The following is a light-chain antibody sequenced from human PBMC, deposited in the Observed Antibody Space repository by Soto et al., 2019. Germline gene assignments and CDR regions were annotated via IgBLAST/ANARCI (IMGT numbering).Light chain of an antibody. CDR1: HSVSSN. CDR3: QHYVNWPLT. J-gene: IGKJ4*01. Sequence: MAQSHSTLSDSPGERPTPSCRASHSVSSNLAWYQQQPGQAPRLLIYGASTRATGIPARFSGSGSGAEFTLTISSLQSEDFAVYYCQHYVNWPLTFGGGTKVDIK. CDR2: GAS. V-gene: IGKV3-15*01.